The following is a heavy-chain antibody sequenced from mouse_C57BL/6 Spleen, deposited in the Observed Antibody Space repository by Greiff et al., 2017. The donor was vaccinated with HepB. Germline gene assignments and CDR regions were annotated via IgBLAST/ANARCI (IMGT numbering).Heavy chain of an antibody. V-gene: IGHV1-82*01. CDR3: ARGVNLWYFDV. CDR2: IYPGDGDT. J-gene: IGHJ1*03. D-gene: IGHD6-1*01. CDR1: GYAFSSSW. Sequence: VQLQQSGPELVKPGASVKISCKASGYAFSSSWMNWVKQRPGKGLEWIGRIYPGDGDTNYNGKFKGKATLTADTSSSTAYMQLSSLTSEDSAVYFCARGVNLWYFDVWGTGTTVTVSS.